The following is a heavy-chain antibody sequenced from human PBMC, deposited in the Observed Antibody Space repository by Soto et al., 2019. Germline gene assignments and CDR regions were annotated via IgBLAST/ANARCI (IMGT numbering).Heavy chain of an antibody. CDR2: IWYDGSNK. CDR1: GFTFSSYG. CDR3: ARDARYCSGGSCYLYYFDY. V-gene: IGHV3-33*01. D-gene: IGHD2-15*01. Sequence: QVQLVESGGGVVQPGRSLRLSCAASGFTFSSYGMHWVRQAPGKGLEWVAVIWYDGSNKYYADSVKGRFTISRDNSKNPLYLQMNSLRAEDTAVYYCARDARYCSGGSCYLYYFDYWGQGTLVTVSS. J-gene: IGHJ4*02.